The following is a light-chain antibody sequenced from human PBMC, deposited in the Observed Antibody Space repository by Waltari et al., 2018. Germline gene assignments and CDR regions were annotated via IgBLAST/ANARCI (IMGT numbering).Light chain of an antibody. J-gene: IGLJ2*01. CDR1: SSNIGRNT. CDR2: SDN. V-gene: IGLV1-44*01. CDR3: AAWDDSLNGHII. Sequence: QSVLTPPPSASGTPGQRVTISCSGSSSNIGRNTVNWYQQLPGTAPKLLIYSDNQRPSGVPDRFSGSKSGTSASLAISGLQSGDETDYYCAAWDDSLNGHIIFGGGTKLTVL.